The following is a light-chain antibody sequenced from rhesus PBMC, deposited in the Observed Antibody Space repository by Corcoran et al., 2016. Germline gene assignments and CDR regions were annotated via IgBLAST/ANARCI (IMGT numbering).Light chain of an antibody. V-gene: IGLV2S7*01. J-gene: IGLJ1*01. Sequence: QSAPTQPPSVSGSPGQTVTISCTGTSSDIGGYTNVSWYQQHPGKAPKLMIYGVSNRPSGVYDRFSGSKSGNTASLTISGLQAEDESDYYRCSYTTSSTFIFGAGTRLTVL. CDR2: GVS. CDR3: CSYTTSSTFI. CDR1: SSDIGGYTN.